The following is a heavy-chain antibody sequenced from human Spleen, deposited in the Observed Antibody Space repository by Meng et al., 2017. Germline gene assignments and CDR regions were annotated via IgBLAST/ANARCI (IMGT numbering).Heavy chain of an antibody. V-gene: IGHV1-18*01. Sequence: LKTPWASVTASCTSTGYRLFCDGFSWLPPAPGQGLEWMGWINRYNGNTHYAQKFLARVTMTTNTSTSTAYMELRSLKSDDTAVYYCANRGNPYLDCWGQGTLVTVSS. CDR3: ANRGNPYLDC. J-gene: IGHJ4*02. CDR1: GYRLFCDG. CDR2: INRYNGNT.